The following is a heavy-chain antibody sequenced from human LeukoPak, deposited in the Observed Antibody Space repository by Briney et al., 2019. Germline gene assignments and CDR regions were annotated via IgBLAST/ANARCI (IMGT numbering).Heavy chain of an antibody. CDR2: VNPNSGNT. Sequence: ASGKLCCKASGYTFTSYDINWVRQATGQGLGWMGGVNPNSGNTGYEQKFQGRVTMTRHTSISTAYMELSSLRSEDTAVYYCARGRSSSWLLFDYWGQGTLVTVSS. V-gene: IGHV1-8*01. D-gene: IGHD6-13*01. CDR3: ARGRSSSWLLFDY. J-gene: IGHJ4*02. CDR1: GYTFTSYD.